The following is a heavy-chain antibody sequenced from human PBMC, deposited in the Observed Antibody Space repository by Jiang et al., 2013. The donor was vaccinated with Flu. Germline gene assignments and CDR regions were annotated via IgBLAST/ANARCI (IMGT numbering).Heavy chain of an antibody. CDR3: ARLNGYDFFRDY. CDR1: GYSFTSYW. Sequence: PGESLRISCKGSGYSFTSYWISWVRQMPGKGLEWMGRLILVTLIPTTARTFQGHVTISADKSISTAYLQWSSLKASDTAMYYCARLNGYDFFRDYWGQGTLVTVSS. V-gene: IGHV5-10-1*01. J-gene: IGHJ4*02. D-gene: IGHD3-3*01. CDR2: LILVTLIP.